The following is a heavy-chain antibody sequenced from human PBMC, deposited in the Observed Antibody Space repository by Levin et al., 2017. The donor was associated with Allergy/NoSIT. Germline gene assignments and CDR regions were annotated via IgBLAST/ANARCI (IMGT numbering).Heavy chain of an antibody. CDR2: INHSGST. V-gene: IGHV4-34*01. CDR3: AVLSGYHYYYYGMDV. J-gene: IGHJ6*02. D-gene: IGHD5-12*01. CDR1: GGSFSGYY. Sequence: KASETLSLTCAVYGGSFSGYYWSWIRQPPGKGLEWIGEINHSGSTNYNPSLKSRVTISVDTSKNQFSLKLSSVTAADTAVYYCAVLSGYHYYYYGMDVWGQGTTVTVSS.